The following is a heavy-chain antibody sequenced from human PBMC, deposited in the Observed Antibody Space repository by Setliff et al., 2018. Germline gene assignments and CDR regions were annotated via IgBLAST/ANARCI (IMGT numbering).Heavy chain of an antibody. J-gene: IGHJ4*02. CDR3: ATPGRRFGESIDY. D-gene: IGHD3-10*01. CDR2: IYHSGST. Sequence: SETLSLTCAVSGYSISSGYYWGWIRQPPGKGLEWIGSIYHSGSTYYNPSLKSRVTISVDTAKNQFSLKLSSVTAADTAVYYCATPGRRFGESIDYWGQGTLVTVSS. CDR1: GYSISSGYY. V-gene: IGHV4-38-2*01.